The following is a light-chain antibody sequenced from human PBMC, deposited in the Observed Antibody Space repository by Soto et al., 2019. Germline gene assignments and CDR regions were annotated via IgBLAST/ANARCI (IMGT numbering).Light chain of an antibody. CDR2: WAS. Sequence: DIVMTQSPDSLAVSLGERATINCKSSQSVLHSSNNKNYLAWYQQKPGQPPKLLIYWASTRESGVPDRFSGRGSGTDFTLTISSLPAEDVAVYFCQQYYTTPRTFGQGTKVEIK. CDR3: QQYYTTPRT. CDR1: QSVLHSSNNKNY. V-gene: IGKV4-1*01. J-gene: IGKJ1*01.